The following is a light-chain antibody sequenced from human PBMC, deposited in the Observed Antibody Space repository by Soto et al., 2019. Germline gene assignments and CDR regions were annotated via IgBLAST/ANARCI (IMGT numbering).Light chain of an antibody. CDR1: SSDVGGYNY. V-gene: IGLV2-14*01. CDR3: SSYTTSSTHWV. CDR2: EVS. Sequence: QSVLTQPASVSGSPGQSITISCTGTSSDVGGYNYVSWYQQHPGKAPKLMIDEVSNRPSGVSNRFSGSKSGNTASLTISGLQAEDEADYYCSSYTTSSTHWVFGGGTKLTVL. J-gene: IGLJ3*02.